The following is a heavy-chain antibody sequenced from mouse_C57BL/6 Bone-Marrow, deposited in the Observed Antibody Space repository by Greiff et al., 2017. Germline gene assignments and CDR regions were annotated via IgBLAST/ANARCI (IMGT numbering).Heavy chain of an antibody. CDR1: GYSITSGYY. Sequence: EVKLQESGPGLVKPSPSLSLTCSVTGYSITSGYYWNWIRQSPGNKLEWMGYISYDGSNNYNPSLKNRISITRDTSKNQFFLKLNSVTTEDTATYYCARERYWYFDVWGKGTTVTVSS. J-gene: IGHJ1*03. CDR2: ISYDGSN. V-gene: IGHV3-6*01. CDR3: ARERYWYFDV.